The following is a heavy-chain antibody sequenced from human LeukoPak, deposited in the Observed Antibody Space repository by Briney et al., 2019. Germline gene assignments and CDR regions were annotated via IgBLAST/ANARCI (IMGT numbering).Heavy chain of an antibody. D-gene: IGHD3-16*01. CDR1: GFTFTDYW. J-gene: IGHJ3*01. V-gene: IGHV3-7*01. CDR2: IKEDGSVK. CDR3: AREGVFTAFDV. Sequence: PGGPLRLSCAASGFTFTDYWMTWLRQAPGKGLEWVANIKEDGSVKFYEDSVKGRFTISRDNVKNSILLQMSSLRAEDTAVYFCAREGVFTAFDVWGQGTVVCVS.